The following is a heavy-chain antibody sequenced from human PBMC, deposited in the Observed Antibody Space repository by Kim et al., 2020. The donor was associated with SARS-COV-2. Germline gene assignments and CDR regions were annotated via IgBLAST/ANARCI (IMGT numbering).Heavy chain of an antibody. J-gene: IGHJ4*02. V-gene: IGHV3-64*01. Sequence: YANSVKGRFNISRDKSKNTLYLQMGSLRAEDMAVYYCVRGGGSGAVDFDYWGQGTLVTVSS. CDR3: VRGGGSGAVDFDY. D-gene: IGHD3-10*01.